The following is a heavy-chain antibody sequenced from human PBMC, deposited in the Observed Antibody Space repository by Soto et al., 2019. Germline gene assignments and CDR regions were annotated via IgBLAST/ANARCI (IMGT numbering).Heavy chain of an antibody. D-gene: IGHD6-13*01. J-gene: IGHJ4*02. CDR2: ISDSGST. V-gene: IGHV4-59*12. CDR3: VRGGSSSWYGFYYFDN. CDR1: GGSMSSYF. Sequence: QLQESGPGLVKPSETLSLTCSLSGGSMSSYFWSWLRQPPGRGLEWIGYISDSGSTNYKTSLKRRLIISLVTSKTQFSLRLTSVSAADTAGYYCVRGGSSSWYGFYYFDNWGQGTLVTVSS.